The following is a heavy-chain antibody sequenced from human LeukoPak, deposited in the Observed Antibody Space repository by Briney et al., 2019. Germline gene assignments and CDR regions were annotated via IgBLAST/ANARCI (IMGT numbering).Heavy chain of an antibody. J-gene: IGHJ4*02. CDR2: ISEDGSRT. Sequence: PGGSLRLSCAASGFTFDEYAIHWVRQAPGKGLEWVSLISEDGSRTYYADSVKGRFTISRDNSKNSLYLQMNSLRTEDTAFYYCAKDLTQLYLAFDYWGQGTPVTVSS. CDR3: AKDLTQLYLAFDY. V-gene: IGHV3-43*02. D-gene: IGHD5-18*01. CDR1: GFTFDEYA.